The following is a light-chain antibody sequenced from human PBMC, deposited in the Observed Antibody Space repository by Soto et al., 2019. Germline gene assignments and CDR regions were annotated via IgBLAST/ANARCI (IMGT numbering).Light chain of an antibody. CDR3: IQALQAPFT. CDR2: LGS. CDR1: QSLLHSNGNHY. V-gene: IGKV2-28*01. J-gene: IGKJ3*01. Sequence: DLVMTQSPLSLPVTPGEPASISCRSSQSLLHSNGNHYLDWYLQKPGQSPQLLIYLGSSRASGVPDRFSGGGSGTDFTLNISRVEADDVGVYYCIQALQAPFTFGPGTRVDIK.